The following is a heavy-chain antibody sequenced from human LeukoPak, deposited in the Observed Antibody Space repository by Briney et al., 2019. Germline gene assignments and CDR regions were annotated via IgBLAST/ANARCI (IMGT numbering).Heavy chain of an antibody. CDR3: ARRSSGPDY. CDR2: INHSGST. CDR1: GGSFSGYY. V-gene: IGHV4-34*01. D-gene: IGHD6-19*01. J-gene: IGHJ4*02. Sequence: PSETLSLTCAVYGGSFSGYYWSWIRQPPGKGLEWIGEINHSGSTNYNPSLKSRVTISVDTSKNQFSLKLSSVTAADTAVYYCARRSSGPDYWGQGTLVTVS.